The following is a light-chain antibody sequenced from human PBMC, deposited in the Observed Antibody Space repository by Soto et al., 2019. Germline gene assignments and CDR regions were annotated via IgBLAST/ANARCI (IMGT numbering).Light chain of an antibody. J-gene: IGLJ1*01. CDR3: CSYVGNYIYV. V-gene: IGLV2-11*01. CDR1: SSDVGGNDY. Sequence: QSVLTQPRSVSGSPGQSVTISCTGTSSDVGGNDYVAWYQQHPGKAPKLVIYDVTARPSGVPGRSSGSKSGNTASLTISGLQAEDEADYYCCSYVGNYIYVFGTGTKVTVL. CDR2: DVT.